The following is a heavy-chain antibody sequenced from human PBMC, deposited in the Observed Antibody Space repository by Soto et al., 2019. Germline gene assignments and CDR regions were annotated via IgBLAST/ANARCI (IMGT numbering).Heavy chain of an antibody. CDR1: GLTSSGYE. Sequence: GGTLRLSCAASGLTSSGYEINGVCQAAGKGLEWVSHISSSGSTIYYADSVKGRFTISSDPAKHSLYRHMHSLRAEDTAVYYCARGGSSGSYLAGVYCGQGTLVTFSS. J-gene: IGHJ4*02. CDR3: ARGGSSGSYLAGVY. D-gene: IGHD1-26*01. CDR2: ISSSGSTI. V-gene: IGHV3-48*03.